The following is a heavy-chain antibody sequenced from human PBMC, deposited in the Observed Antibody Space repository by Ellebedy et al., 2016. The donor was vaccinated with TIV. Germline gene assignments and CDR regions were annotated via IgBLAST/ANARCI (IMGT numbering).Heavy chain of an antibody. D-gene: IGHD7-27*01. CDR1: GFIFSNYV. V-gene: IGHV3-23*01. J-gene: IGHJ4*02. Sequence: PGGSLRLSCAASGFIFSNYVMAWVRQVPGKGLEWVSAMAEYDGRTFYADSVRGRFTISRDNSGNTLFLQMNSLRAEDTAIYYCTKRAENWGFFDYWGQGARVTVSS. CDR2: MAEYDGRT. CDR3: TKRAENWGFFDY.